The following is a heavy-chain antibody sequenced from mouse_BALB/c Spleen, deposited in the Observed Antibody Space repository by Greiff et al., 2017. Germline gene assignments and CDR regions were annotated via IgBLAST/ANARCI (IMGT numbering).Heavy chain of an antibody. CDR2: ISSGSSTI. D-gene: IGHD2-10*02. J-gene: IGHJ3*01. CDR1: GFTFSSFG. V-gene: IGHV5-17*02. Sequence: EVQVVESGGGLVQPGGSRKLSCAASGFTFSSFGMHWVRQAPEKGLEWVAYISSGSSTIYYADTVKGRFTISRDNPKNTLFLQMTSLRSEDTAMYYCARSEYGMQFAYWGQGTLVTVSA. CDR3: ARSEYGMQFAY.